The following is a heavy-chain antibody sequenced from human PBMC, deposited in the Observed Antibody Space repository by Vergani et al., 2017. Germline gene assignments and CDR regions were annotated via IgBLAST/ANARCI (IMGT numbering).Heavy chain of an antibody. CDR1: GGPISSGDYY. CDR2: IYYSGST. V-gene: IGHV4-30-4*08. J-gene: IGHJ4*02. CDR3: ARVQDSRSSSCDGPFDY. Sequence: QVQLQESGPGLVKPSQTLSLTCTVSGGPISSGDYYWSWIRQPPGKGLEWIGYIYYSGSTYYNPSLKSRVTISVDTSKNQFSLKLSSVTAADTAVYYCARVQDSRSSSCDGPFDYWGQGTLVTVSS. D-gene: IGHD6-13*01.